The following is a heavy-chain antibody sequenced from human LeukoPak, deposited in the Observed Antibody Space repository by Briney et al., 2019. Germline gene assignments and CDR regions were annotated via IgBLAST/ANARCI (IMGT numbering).Heavy chain of an antibody. Sequence: GGSLRLSCAASGFIFSSYSMSWVRQAPGKGLEWLSYISSSNHAIYYADSVKGRFTISRDSAKNSLYLQMNSLRDEDTAVYYCARWAYYYDSSGYYYLDYWGQGTLVTVSS. J-gene: IGHJ4*02. D-gene: IGHD3-22*01. V-gene: IGHV3-48*02. CDR1: GFIFSSYS. CDR3: ARWAYYYDSSGYYYLDY. CDR2: ISSSNHAI.